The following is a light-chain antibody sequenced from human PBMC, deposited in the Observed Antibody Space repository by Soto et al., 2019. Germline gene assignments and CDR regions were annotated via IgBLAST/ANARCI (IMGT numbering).Light chain of an antibody. V-gene: IGKV1-5*01. CDR3: QQYNSYWT. J-gene: IGKJ1*01. Sequence: DIQMTQSPSTLSASVGDRVTITCRASQSISSWLAWYQQKPGKAPKLLIYDASSLESGVPSRFSGSGSGTEFTLTISSLQPDDFATYYRQQYNSYWTFGQGTNVDI. CDR2: DAS. CDR1: QSISSW.